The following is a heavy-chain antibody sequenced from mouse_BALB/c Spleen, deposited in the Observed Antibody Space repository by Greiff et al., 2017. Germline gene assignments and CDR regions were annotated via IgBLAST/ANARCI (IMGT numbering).Heavy chain of an antibody. Sequence: EVMLVESGPSLVKPSQTLSLTCSVTGDSITSGYWNWIRKFPGNKLEYMGYISYSGSTYYNPSLKSRISITRDTSKNQYYLQLNSVTTEDTATYYCAKESFTTRRAMDYWGQGTSVTVSS. CDR3: AKESFTTRRAMDY. D-gene: IGHD1-1*01. CDR2: ISYSGST. J-gene: IGHJ4*01. CDR1: GDSITSGY. V-gene: IGHV3-8*02.